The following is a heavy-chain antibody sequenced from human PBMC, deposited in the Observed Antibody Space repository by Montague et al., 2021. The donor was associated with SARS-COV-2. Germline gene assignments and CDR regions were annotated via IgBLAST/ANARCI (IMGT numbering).Heavy chain of an antibody. J-gene: IGHJ3*01. CDR2: TNHSGTA. D-gene: IGHD2-2*01. V-gene: IGHV4-34*01. CDR3: AKEREVVRTARTLVAFDL. CDR1: GGSFSDYY. Sequence: SETLSLTCAVYGGSFSDYYWSWLRQSPRSGLEWIGETNHSGTANYNPSLKSRVSISVDTSKNQFTLKLTSVTAADTAMYYCAKEREVVRTARTLVAFDLWGQGTMVTVSS.